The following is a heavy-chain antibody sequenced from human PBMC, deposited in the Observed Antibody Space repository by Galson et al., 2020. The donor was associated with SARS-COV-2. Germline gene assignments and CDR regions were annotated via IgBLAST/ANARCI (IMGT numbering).Heavy chain of an antibody. V-gene: IGHV3-23*01. J-gene: IGHJ6*03. CDR3: AKDHRYYDFGSGYYNDTGPYYYYYMDD. Sequence: GESLKISCAASGFTFSSYAMSWVRQAPGKGLEWVSAISGSGGSTYYADSVKGRFTISRDNSKNTLYLQMNSLRAEDTAVYYCAKDHRYYDFGSGYYNDTGPYYYYYMDDWGKGTRVTVSS. D-gene: IGHD3-3*01. CDR1: GFTFSSYA. CDR2: ISGSGGST.